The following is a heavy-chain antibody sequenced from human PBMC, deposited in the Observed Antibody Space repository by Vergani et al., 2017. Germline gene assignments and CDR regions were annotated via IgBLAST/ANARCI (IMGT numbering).Heavy chain of an antibody. CDR1: GASIDSFY. J-gene: IGHJ2*01. CDR2: VFRYGNV. Sequence: QVQLQESGPGLVKPPGTLSLTCAVSGASIDSFYWGWLRQSPGKGLDWIGYVFRYGNVNYNPSFNFRAAIDTSNNQLSLRLSSVTAADTAVYYCARDFGGEWYFDLWGRGTFVTVSS. V-gene: IGHV4-59*01. CDR3: ARDFGGEWYFDL. D-gene: IGHD2-15*01.